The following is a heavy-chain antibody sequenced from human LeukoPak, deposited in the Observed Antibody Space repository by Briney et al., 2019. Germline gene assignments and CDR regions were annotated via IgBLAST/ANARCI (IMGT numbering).Heavy chain of an antibody. CDR2: IYYSGST. Sequence: SETLSLTCSVSGGSIRSYYWSWMRQPPGKGLEWIGYIYYSGSTNYNPSLKCRVTISVDTSKTQSSLKLSSVTAADTAVYYCARLPSNWAHFDYWGQGTLVTVSS. J-gene: IGHJ4*02. D-gene: IGHD7-27*01. CDR1: GGSIRSYY. V-gene: IGHV4-59*08. CDR3: ARLPSNWAHFDY.